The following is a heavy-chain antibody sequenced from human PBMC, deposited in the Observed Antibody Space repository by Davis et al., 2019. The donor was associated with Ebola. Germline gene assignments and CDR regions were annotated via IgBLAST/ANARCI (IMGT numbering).Heavy chain of an antibody. D-gene: IGHD6-13*01. CDR2: IYPGDSDT. V-gene: IGHV5-51*01. J-gene: IGHJ5*02. CDR3: ARALEGAAQQLLWWDWFDP. CDR1: GYSFTSYW. Sequence: GESLKISCKGSGYSFTSYWIGWVRQMPGKGLEWMGIIYPGDSDTRYSPSFQGQVTISADKSISTAYLQWSSLKASDTAMYYCARALEGAAQQLLWWDWFDPWGQGTLVTVSS.